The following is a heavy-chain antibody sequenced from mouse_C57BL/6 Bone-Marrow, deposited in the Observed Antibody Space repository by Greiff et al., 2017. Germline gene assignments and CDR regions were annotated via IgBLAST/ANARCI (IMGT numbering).Heavy chain of an antibody. D-gene: IGHD1-1*01. J-gene: IGHJ1*03. V-gene: IGHV1-26*01. CDR2: INPNNGGT. Sequence: VQLQQSGPELVKPGASVKISCKASGYTFTDYYMNWVKQSHGKSLEWIGDINPNNGGTSYNQKFKGKATLTVEKSSSTAYMELRSLTSEDSAVYYCARDYYGSRNWYFDVWGTGTTVTVSS. CDR1: GYTFTDYY. CDR3: ARDYYGSRNWYFDV.